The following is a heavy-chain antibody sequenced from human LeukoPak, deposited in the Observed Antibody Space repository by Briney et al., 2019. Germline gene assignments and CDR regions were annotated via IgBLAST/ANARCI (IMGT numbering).Heavy chain of an antibody. J-gene: IGHJ4*02. D-gene: IGHD6-6*01. Sequence: PGGSLRLSCAASGFTFSSYGMHWARQAPGKGLEWVAVIWYDGSNKYYADSVKGRFTISRDSSKNTLYLQMNSLRAEDTAVYYCARGVGGSIAAPDYWGQGTLVTVSS. CDR1: GFTFSSYG. CDR3: ARGVGGSIAAPDY. CDR2: IWYDGSNK. V-gene: IGHV3-33*01.